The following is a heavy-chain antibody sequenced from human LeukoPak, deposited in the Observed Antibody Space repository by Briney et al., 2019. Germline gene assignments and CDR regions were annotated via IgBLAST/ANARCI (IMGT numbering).Heavy chain of an antibody. J-gene: IGHJ4*02. CDR1: GFTVSSNY. CDR3: AKDSGGYNSDY. V-gene: IGHV3-23*01. Sequence: PGGSLRLSCAASGFTVSSNYMSWVRQAPGKGLEWVSAISGSGGSTYYADSVKGRFTISRDNSKNTLYLQMNSLRAEDTAVYYCAKDSGGYNSDYWGQGTLVTVSS. D-gene: IGHD5-24*01. CDR2: ISGSGGST.